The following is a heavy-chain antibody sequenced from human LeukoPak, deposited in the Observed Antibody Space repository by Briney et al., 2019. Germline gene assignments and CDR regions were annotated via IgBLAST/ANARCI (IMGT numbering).Heavy chain of an antibody. CDR1: GFTFSSYS. D-gene: IGHD4-17*01. V-gene: IGHV3-7*01. CDR3: ATDYGDYAP. Sequence: GGSLRLSCAASGFTFSSYSMNWVRQAPGKGPEWVANIKQDGSEKYYVDSVKGRFTISRDNAKNSLYLQMNSLRAEDTGVYYCATDYGDYAPWGQGTLVTVSS. J-gene: IGHJ5*02. CDR2: IKQDGSEK.